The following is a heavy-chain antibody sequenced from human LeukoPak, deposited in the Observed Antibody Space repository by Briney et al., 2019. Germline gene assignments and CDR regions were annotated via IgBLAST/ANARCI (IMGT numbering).Heavy chain of an antibody. CDR1: AITFSTYA. Sequence: GGSLRLSCAASAITFSTYAMSWVRQAPGKGLECVSVISGGAGSTYYADSVKGRFTISRDNAKNSLYLQMNSLRAEDTAVYYCARERGSGWSLQEGAFDIWGQGTMVTVSS. CDR2: ISGGAGST. CDR3: ARERGSGWSLQEGAFDI. V-gene: IGHV3-23*01. D-gene: IGHD6-19*01. J-gene: IGHJ3*02.